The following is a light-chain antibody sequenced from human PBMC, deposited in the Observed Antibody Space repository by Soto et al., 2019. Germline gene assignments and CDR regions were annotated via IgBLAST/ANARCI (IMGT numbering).Light chain of an antibody. J-gene: IGLJ2*01. CDR3: TSYAGSSTPQVV. CDR2: EVG. V-gene: IGLV2-14*01. Sequence: QSVLTQPASVSGSPGQSITISCIGTSSDVGAYNYVSWYQHHPGKAPKLMIYEVGNRPSGVSNRFSGSKSGNTASLTISGLQAEDEADYYCTSYAGSSTPQVVFGGGTKLTVL. CDR1: SSDVGAYNY.